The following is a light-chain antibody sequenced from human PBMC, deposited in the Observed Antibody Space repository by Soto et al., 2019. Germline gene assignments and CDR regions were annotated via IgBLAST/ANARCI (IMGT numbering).Light chain of an antibody. J-gene: IGLJ2*01. V-gene: IGLV3-21*02. CDR1: NIGSKN. CDR3: QVWDSTSDHVV. Sequence: VLTQPPSVSVAPGQTATITCEGNNIGSKNVHWYQQKPGQAPALVVYDDRGRPSGVPERLSGSNSGNTATLTISRVEAGDEADYYCQVWDSTSDHVVFGGGTKVTVL. CDR2: DDR.